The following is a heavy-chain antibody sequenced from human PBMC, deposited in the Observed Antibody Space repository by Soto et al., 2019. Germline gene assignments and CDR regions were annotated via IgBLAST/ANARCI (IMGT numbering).Heavy chain of an antibody. CDR2: INPILSMS. J-gene: IGHJ6*02. V-gene: IGHV1-69*02. CDR3: ARGHLVVVTAAPYYYYGMDV. D-gene: IGHD2-21*02. Sequence: SVKVSCKASGDTFSFYTINWVRQAPGLGLEWLGRINPILSMSNYAQYFQGRVTITADKSTSTAYMELSSLRSEDTAMYYCARGHLVVVTAAPYYYYGMDVWGQGTTVTVSS. CDR1: GDTFSFYT.